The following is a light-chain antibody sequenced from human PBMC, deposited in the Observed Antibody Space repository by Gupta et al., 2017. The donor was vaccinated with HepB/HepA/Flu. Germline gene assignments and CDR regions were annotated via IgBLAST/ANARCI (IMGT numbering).Light chain of an antibody. J-gene: IGKJ2*01. V-gene: IGKV1-5*03. CDR2: KAS. Sequence: DIQMTQSPSTLSASVGDRVTITCRASQSISSWLAGYQQKPGKAPKRLINKASSLESGVPSRCSGSGSGTEGTITTSSLQPDDVSTEYCQQYNSYSNTFGQGTKLEIK. CDR1: QSISSW. CDR3: QQYNSYSNT.